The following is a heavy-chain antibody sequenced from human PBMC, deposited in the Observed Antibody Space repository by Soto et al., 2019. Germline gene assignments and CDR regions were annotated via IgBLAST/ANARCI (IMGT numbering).Heavy chain of an antibody. Sequence: PGGYLRLSCAASGFTFSSYAMSWVRQAPGKGLEWVSAISGSGGSTYYADSVKGRFTISRDNSKNALYLQMNSLRAEDTAVYYCAKDVFHRVAAATNWFDPSCQGPLVSLSS. D-gene: IGHD2-2*01. CDR1: GFTFSSYA. CDR2: ISGSGGST. CDR3: AKDVFHRVAAATNWFDP. V-gene: IGHV3-23*01. J-gene: IGHJ5*02.